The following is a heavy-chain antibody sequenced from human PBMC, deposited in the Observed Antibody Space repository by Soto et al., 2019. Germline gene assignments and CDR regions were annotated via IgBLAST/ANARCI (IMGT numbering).Heavy chain of an antibody. CDR1: GGSISSYY. CDR2: IYYSGST. CDR3: ASHRVTAAAPSDY. D-gene: IGHD4-4*01. J-gene: IGHJ4*02. V-gene: IGHV4-59*08. Sequence: SETLCVTCTVSGGSISSYYWSWIRQPPGKGLEWIGYIYYSGSTNYNPSLKSRVTISVDTSKNQFSLKLSSVTAEDTAVYYCASHRVTAAAPSDYWGQGTLVTVFS.